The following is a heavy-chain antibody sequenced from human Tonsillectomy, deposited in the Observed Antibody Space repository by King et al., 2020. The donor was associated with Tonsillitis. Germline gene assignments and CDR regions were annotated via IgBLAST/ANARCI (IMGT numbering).Heavy chain of an antibody. D-gene: IGHD6-19*01. CDR3: ARIQWLANYYYYYMDV. CDR2: VYYSGST. CDR1: SGSISSASYY. Sequence: LQLQESGPGLVKPSETLSLTCTVSSGSISSASYYWGWIRLPPGMGLEWIGSVYYSGSTYYNPSLKSRVTTSVDTSKNQFSLKLSSVTAADTAVYYCARIQWLANYYYYYMDVWGKGTTVTVSS. J-gene: IGHJ6*03. V-gene: IGHV4-39*01.